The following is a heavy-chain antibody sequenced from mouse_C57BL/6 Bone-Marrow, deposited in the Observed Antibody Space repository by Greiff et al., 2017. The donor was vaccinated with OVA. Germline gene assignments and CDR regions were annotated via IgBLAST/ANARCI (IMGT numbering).Heavy chain of an antibody. J-gene: IGHJ4*01. V-gene: IGHV14-4*01. Sequence: EVQLQQSGAELVRPGASVKLSCTASGFNIKDDYMHWVKQRPEQGLEWIGWIDPENGDTEYASKFQGKATITADTSSNTAYLQLSSLTSEDTAVYYCTTGLLRYAMDYWGQGTSVTVSS. D-gene: IGHD2-3*01. CDR1: GFNIKDDY. CDR3: TTGLLRYAMDY. CDR2: IDPENGDT.